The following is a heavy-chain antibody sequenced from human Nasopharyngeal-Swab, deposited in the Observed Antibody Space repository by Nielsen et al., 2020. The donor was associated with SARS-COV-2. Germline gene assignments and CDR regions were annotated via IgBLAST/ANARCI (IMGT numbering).Heavy chain of an antibody. J-gene: IGHJ2*01. V-gene: IGHV3-30-3*01. CDR2: ISYDGSNK. Sequence: GGSLRLSCAASGFTFSSYAMHWVRQAPGKGLEWVAVISYDGSNKYYADSVKGRFTISRDNSKNTLYLQMNSLRAEDTAVYYCARDRGDCSSTSCYLLSLSLSWYFDLWGRGTLVTVSS. CDR3: ARDRGDCSSTSCYLLSLSLSWYFDL. CDR1: GFTFSSYA. D-gene: IGHD2-2*01.